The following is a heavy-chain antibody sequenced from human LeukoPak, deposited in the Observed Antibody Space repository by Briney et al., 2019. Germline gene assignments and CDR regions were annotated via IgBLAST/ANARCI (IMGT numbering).Heavy chain of an antibody. V-gene: IGHV3-7*01. CDR1: GFTLSSYW. J-gene: IGHJ4*02. D-gene: IGHD3-22*01. CDR3: ASPSPFGTLITTY. Sequence: SGGSLRLSCAASGFTLSSYWMTWVRQAPGKGLEWVANIKQDGSEKYYVDSVKGRFTISRDNAKNSLYLQMNSLRAEDTAVYYCASPSPFGTLITTYWGQGTLVTVSP. CDR2: IKQDGSEK.